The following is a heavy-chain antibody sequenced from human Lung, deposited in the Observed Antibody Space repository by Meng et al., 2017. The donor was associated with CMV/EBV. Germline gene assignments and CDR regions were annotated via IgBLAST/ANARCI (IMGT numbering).Heavy chain of an antibody. CDR3: AKVYQWLLLGPFDY. D-gene: IGHD3-22*01. CDR1: RFTFSSYA. V-gene: IGHV3-23*01. Sequence: GEXXKISCAASRFTFSSYAMTWVRQAPGKGLEWVSVISGSGGKTHYADSVKGRFTISRDNSKNTLFLQMNSLRAEDTAVYYCAKVYQWLLLGPFDYWGQGTXVTVSS. CDR2: ISGSGGKT. J-gene: IGHJ4*02.